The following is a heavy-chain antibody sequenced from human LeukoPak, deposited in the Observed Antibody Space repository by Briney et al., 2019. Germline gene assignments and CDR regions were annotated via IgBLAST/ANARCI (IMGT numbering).Heavy chain of an antibody. CDR2: IYWNDNK. CDR1: GSSLSTSGVG. J-gene: IGHJ4*02. Sequence: ASGPTLVKPTHTLSLTCAFTGSSLSTSGVGVGWIRQPPGKALEWLALIYWNDNKRYSPSLKSRLTITKDASNNHVVLTMTNMDPVYSATYFCELSWMTSHLGGQGTLVTVSS. D-gene: IGHD5-12*01. V-gene: IGHV2-5*01. CDR3: ELSWMTSHL.